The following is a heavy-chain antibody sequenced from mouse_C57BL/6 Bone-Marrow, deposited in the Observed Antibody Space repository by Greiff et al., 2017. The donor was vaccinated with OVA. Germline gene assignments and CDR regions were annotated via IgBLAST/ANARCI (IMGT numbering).Heavy chain of an antibody. CDR3: STLITTVFDY. CDR2: IWGDGST. V-gene: IGHV2-3*01. Sequence: VKLVESGPGLVAPSQSLSLTCTVSGFSLTSYGVSWVRQPPGKGLEWLGVIWGDGSTTYHSALISSLSISKDNSKSHIILKLNRLHTDDTATNYCSTLITTVFDYWGQGTTLTVSS. D-gene: IGHD1-2*01. J-gene: IGHJ2*01. CDR1: GFSLTSYG.